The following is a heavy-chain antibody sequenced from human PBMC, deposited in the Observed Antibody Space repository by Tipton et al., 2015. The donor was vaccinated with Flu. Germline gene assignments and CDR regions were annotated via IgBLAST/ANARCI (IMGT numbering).Heavy chain of an antibody. CDR2: VSHSGST. Sequence: TLSLTCTVSGDSITSSSFYWGWIRQPPGKGLEWIGSVSHSGSTSYNPSLKSRIVMSIDTPKSQFSLTLRSVTAADTAVYYCARDPPGPSIRAYYFDIWGQGALVTVSS. J-gene: IGHJ4*02. V-gene: IGHV4-39*07. CDR3: ARDPPGPSIRAYYFDI. D-gene: IGHD2-21*01. CDR1: GDSITSSSFY.